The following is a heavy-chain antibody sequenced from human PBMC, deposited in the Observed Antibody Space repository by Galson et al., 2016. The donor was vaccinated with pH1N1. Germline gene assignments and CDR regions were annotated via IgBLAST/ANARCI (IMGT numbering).Heavy chain of an antibody. Sequence: LRLSCAASGFSFSTYGTSWIRQPPGKGLEWIGYIYNIGSTNYSPSLKSRVTISQDTSRNQVSLKLRSVTAADTAVYYCARVGTPHNANYAMDVRGQGTTVTVSS. CDR2: IYNIGST. CDR1: GFSFSTYG. D-gene: IGHD7-27*01. V-gene: IGHV4-59*01. J-gene: IGHJ6*02. CDR3: ARVGTPHNANYAMDV.